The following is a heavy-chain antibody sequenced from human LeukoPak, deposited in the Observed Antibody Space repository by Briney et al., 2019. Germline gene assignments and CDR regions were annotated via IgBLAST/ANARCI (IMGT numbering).Heavy chain of an antibody. J-gene: IGHJ4*02. V-gene: IGHV3-11*04. CDR2: IISIDNII. CDR3: ARDIHIIAAAGRFDY. D-gene: IGHD6-13*01. CDR1: GFTFSDYY. Sequence: GGSLRLSCAASGFTFSDYYMSCIRQAPGKGLEGVSYIISIDNIIYYADSVKGRFTISRDNAKNSMSLKMNRLRVEDKAVYYCARDIHIIAAAGRFDYWGQGTLVTVSS.